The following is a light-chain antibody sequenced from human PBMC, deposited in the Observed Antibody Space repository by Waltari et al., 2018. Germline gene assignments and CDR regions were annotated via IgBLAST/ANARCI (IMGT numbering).Light chain of an antibody. CDR2: DVS. CDR1: IRYVDNYNY. CDR3: SSYTSRTYVV. V-gene: IGLV2-14*03. Sequence: QSALTQPASVSGSPGQSITISCTGIIRYVDNYNYVSWSQHHPGKAPKLIIFDVSKRPSGVSNRFSGSKSGNTASLTISGLQAEDEADYYCSSYTSRTYVVFGGGTKLTVL. J-gene: IGLJ2*01.